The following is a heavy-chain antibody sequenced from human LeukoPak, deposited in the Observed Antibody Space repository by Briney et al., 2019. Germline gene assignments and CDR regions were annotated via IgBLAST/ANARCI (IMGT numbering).Heavy chain of an antibody. Sequence: GGSLRLSCAASGFTFSSYAMRWVRQAPGKGLEWVSAIGGSADSTYYGDSVKGRFTISRANSKNTLYLQMNSLRAADTAVYYCAKDSSSSNYYYGMDVWGQGTTVTVSS. V-gene: IGHV3-23*01. D-gene: IGHD6-6*01. CDR3: AKDSSSSNYYYGMDV. CDR1: GFTFSSYA. CDR2: IGGSADST. J-gene: IGHJ6*02.